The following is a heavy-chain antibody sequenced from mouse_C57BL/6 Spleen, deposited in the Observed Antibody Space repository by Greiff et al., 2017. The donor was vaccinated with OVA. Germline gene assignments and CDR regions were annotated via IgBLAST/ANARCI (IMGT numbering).Heavy chain of an antibody. CDR2: ISYDGSN. Sequence: EESGPVPVKPSQSLSLTCSVTGYSITSGYYWNWIRQFPGNKLEWMGYISYDGSNNYNPSLKNRISINRDTSKYQFFLKLNSVTTEDTATYYGARNYDYWGEGTTLTVSS. CDR3: ARNYDY. D-gene: IGHD2-1*01. V-gene: IGHV3-6*01. CDR1: GYSITSGYY. J-gene: IGHJ2*01.